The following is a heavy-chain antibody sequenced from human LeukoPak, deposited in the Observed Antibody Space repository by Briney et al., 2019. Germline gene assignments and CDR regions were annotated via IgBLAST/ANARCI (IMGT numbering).Heavy chain of an antibody. CDR2: IHYSGST. J-gene: IGHJ5*02. CDR3: ATDATNDWYNRFDH. Sequence: SEALSLSCTVSGVSVSSGNYYWSWIRQPPGKGLEWIGYIHYSGSTHYNTSLKSRVAISVDTSKTMFSLRVNSVTAADTAVYYCATDATNDWYNRFDHWGQGTLVTVSS. D-gene: IGHD3-9*01. V-gene: IGHV4-61*01. CDR1: GVSVSSGNYY.